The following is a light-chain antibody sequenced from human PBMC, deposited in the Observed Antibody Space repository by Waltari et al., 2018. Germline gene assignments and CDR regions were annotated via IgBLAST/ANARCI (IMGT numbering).Light chain of an antibody. J-gene: IGKJ1*01. CDR1: QSVLSSSNKKNF. V-gene: IGKV4-1*01. Sequence: DIVMTQSPDSLTVSLGERATGNAKSSQSVLSSSNKKNFLAWYPQKPVQPPKLLIYWASTRGAGVPDRFSGSGSGTDFTLTISSLQAEDVAVYYCQQYYITPPTFGQGTKVEIK. CDR3: QQYYITPPT. CDR2: WAS.